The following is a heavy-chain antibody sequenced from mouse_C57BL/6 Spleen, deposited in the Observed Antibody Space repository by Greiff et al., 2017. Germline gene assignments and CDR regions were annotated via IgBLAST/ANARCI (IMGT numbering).Heavy chain of an antibody. D-gene: IGHD3-1*01. Sequence: QVQLKESGAELVKPGASVKISCKASGYAFSRYWLNWVKQRPGNGLEWIGQIYPGDGDTNYNGKFKGKATLTADKSSSTAYMQLSSLTSEDSAVYFCARPDRGFAYWGQGTLVTVSA. CDR1: GYAFSRYW. J-gene: IGHJ3*01. CDR3: ARPDRGFAY. CDR2: IYPGDGDT. V-gene: IGHV1-80*01.